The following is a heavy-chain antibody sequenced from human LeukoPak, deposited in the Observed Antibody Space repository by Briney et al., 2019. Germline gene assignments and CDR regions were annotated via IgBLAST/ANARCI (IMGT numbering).Heavy chain of an antibody. Sequence: SVKVSCKASGGTFSSYAIRWVRQAPGQGLEWMGGIIPIFGTANYAQKFQGRVTITTDESTSTAYMELSSLRSEDTAVYYCARGGPWDGYNYGTFDIWGQGTMVTVSS. J-gene: IGHJ3*02. CDR1: GGTFSSYA. V-gene: IGHV1-69*05. CDR3: ARGGPWDGYNYGTFDI. D-gene: IGHD5-24*01. CDR2: IIPIFGTA.